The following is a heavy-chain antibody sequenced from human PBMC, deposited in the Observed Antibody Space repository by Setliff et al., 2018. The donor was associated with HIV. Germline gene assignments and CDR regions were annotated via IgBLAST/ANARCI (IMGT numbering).Heavy chain of an antibody. CDR1: GYTFTSYG. V-gene: IGHV1-18*01. Sequence: GASVKVSCKASGYTFTSYGISWVRQAPGQGLEWMGWISAYNGNTNYAQKLQGRVTMTTDTSTSTAYMELRSLRSDDTAVYYCARDGEDYYDSSCPVFDPWGQGTLVTVSS. CDR3: ARDGEDYYDSSCPVFDP. D-gene: IGHD3-22*01. CDR2: ISAYNGNT. J-gene: IGHJ5*02.